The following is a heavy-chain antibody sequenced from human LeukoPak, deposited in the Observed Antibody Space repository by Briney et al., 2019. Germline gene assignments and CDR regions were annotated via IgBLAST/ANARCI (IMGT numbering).Heavy chain of an antibody. V-gene: IGHV3-30*02. CDR3: AKDRWAYSSGSYFDY. Sequence: GGALRLCCAAPGFTFSCYGMDSVRQAAGKGLEWVASIRYDRSDKYYANSVKGRFTISRDNSKSTLYLQMNSLRAEDTSVYYCAKDRWAYSSGSYFDYWGQGTLVTVSS. CDR1: GFTFSCYG. D-gene: IGHD3-10*01. CDR2: IRYDRSDK. J-gene: IGHJ4*02.